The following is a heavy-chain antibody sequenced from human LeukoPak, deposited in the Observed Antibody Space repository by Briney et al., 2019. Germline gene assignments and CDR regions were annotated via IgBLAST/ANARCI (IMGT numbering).Heavy chain of an antibody. CDR2: IYYSGST. Sequence: SETLSLTSTVSGGSISSGGYYWSWIRQHPGKGLEWIGYIYYSGSTYYNPSLKSRVTISVDTSKNQFSLKLSSVTAADTAVYYCARDTAMYFDYWGQGTLVTVSS. CDR3: ARDTAMYFDY. J-gene: IGHJ4*02. V-gene: IGHV4-31*03. D-gene: IGHD5-18*01. CDR1: GGSISSGGYY.